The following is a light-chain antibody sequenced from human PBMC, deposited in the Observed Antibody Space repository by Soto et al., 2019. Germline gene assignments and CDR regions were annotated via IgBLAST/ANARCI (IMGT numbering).Light chain of an antibody. CDR3: SSWARSLYV. V-gene: IGLV2-14*01. Sequence: QSVLTQPASVSGSPGQSITTSCTGSSSDIGAYNYVSWYQQHPGKAPKLIIYEASKRPSGISSRFSGSKSGNTASLTISGLQAEDEADYCCSSWARSLYVFGSGTKVTVL. CDR2: EAS. J-gene: IGLJ1*01. CDR1: SSDIGAYNY.